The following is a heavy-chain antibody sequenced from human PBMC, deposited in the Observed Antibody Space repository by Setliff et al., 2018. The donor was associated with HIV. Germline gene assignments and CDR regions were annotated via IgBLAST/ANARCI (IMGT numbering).Heavy chain of an antibody. V-gene: IGHV1-46*01. D-gene: IGHD6-6*01. Sequence: GASVKVSCKASGYTFTSYYMHWVRQAPGQGLEWMGIINPSSGSTTYAQKFQGRVTMTRDTSTSTVYMELSSLRSEDTAVYYCARDPAPSSSVSYFQHWGQGTPVTVS. J-gene: IGHJ1*01. CDR2: INPSSGST. CDR1: GYTFTSYY. CDR3: ARDPAPSSSVSYFQH.